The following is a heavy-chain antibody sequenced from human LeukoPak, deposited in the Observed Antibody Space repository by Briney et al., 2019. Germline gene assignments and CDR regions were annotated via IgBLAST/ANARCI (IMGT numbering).Heavy chain of an antibody. J-gene: IGHJ5*02. Sequence: ASVKVSCKASGYTFTSYAISWVRQAPGQGLEWMGWISAYNGNTNYAQKLQGRVTMTTDTSTSTAYMELRSLRSDDTAVYYCARDPYYGSGSYYNRIGFDPWGQGTLVTVSS. D-gene: IGHD3-10*01. CDR1: GYTFTSYA. V-gene: IGHV1-18*01. CDR3: ARDPYYGSGSYYNRIGFDP. CDR2: ISAYNGNT.